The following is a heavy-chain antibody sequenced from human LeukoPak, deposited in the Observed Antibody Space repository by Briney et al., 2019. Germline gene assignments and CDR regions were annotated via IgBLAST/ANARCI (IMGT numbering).Heavy chain of an antibody. CDR2: IKSRADGGTT. J-gene: IGHJ4*02. CDR3: STHPTSGF. Sequence: MPGGSLRLSCAASFSTFNKAWMNWVRQAPGKGLEWVGRIKSRADGGTTDYATPVKDRFTISRDDSENTAFLQMNSLKTEDTAIYYCSTHPTSGFWGQGTLVTVSS. D-gene: IGHD2-15*01. V-gene: IGHV3-15*07. CDR1: FSTFNKAW.